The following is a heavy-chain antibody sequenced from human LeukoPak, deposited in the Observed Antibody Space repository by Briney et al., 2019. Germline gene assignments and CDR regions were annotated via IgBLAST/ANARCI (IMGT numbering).Heavy chain of an antibody. Sequence: SETLSLTCAIYDGSFSDYYWSWIRQPPGKGLEWIGEINHSGSTNYNPSLTSRVTMSVDTSKNQFSLKLSSVTAADTAVYYCARTSSIAAPFDPWGQGTLVTVSS. CDR2: INHSGST. V-gene: IGHV4-34*01. D-gene: IGHD6-6*01. J-gene: IGHJ5*02. CDR1: DGSFSDYY. CDR3: ARTSSIAAPFDP.